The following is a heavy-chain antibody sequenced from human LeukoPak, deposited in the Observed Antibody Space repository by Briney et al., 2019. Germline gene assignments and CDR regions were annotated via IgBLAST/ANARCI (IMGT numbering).Heavy chain of an antibody. J-gene: IGHJ5*01. Sequence: ASVKVSCKASGYTFTSYYTHWVRQAPGQGLEWMGIINPSGGSTSYAQKFQGRVTMTRDTSTSTVYMELSSLRSEDTAVYYCARDRDSSGWTNWFDSWGQGTLVTVSS. D-gene: IGHD6-19*01. V-gene: IGHV1-46*01. CDR2: INPSGGST. CDR1: GYTFTSYY. CDR3: ARDRDSSGWTNWFDS.